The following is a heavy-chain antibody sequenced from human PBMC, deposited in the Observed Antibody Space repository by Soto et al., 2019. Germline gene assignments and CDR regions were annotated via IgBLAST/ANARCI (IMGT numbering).Heavy chain of an antibody. J-gene: IGHJ6*02. CDR1: GFTFSSYA. Sequence: QVPLVESGGGVVQPGRSLRLSCAASGFTFSSYAMHWVRQAPGKGLEWVAVISYDGSNKYYADSVKGRFTISRDNSKNTLYLQMNSLRAEDTAVYYCARDQQDYYGMDVWGQGTTVTVSS. CDR3: ARDQQDYYGMDV. CDR2: ISYDGSNK. D-gene: IGHD6-13*01. V-gene: IGHV3-30-3*01.